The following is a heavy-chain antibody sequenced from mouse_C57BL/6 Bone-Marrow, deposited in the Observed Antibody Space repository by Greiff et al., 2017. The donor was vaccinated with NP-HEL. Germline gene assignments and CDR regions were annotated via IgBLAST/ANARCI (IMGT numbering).Heavy chain of an antibody. CDR1: GYSFTGYY. D-gene: IGHD3-1*01. Sequence: VQLQQSGPELVKPGASVKISCKASGYSFTGYYMNWVKQSPEKSLEWIGEINPSTGGTTYNQKFKAKATLTVDKSSSTAYMQLKSLTSEDSAVYYCARSGYIGDYWGQGTTLTVSS. V-gene: IGHV1-42*01. CDR2: INPSTGGT. J-gene: IGHJ2*01. CDR3: ARSGYIGDY.